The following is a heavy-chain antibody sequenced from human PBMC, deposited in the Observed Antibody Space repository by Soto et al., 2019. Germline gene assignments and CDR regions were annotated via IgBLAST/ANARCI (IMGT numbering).Heavy chain of an antibody. J-gene: IGHJ1*01. CDR1: GFTFADYA. V-gene: IGHV3-9*01. CDR2: INWNSGSI. CDR3: VKDESINWYSGHFRH. Sequence: LILSCSASGFTFADYAMHWVRQVPVKGLEWVSGINWNSGSIGYGDSVKGRFAISRDNAKNSLHLQMNSLSAEDTAFYYCVKDESINWYSGHFRHWGQGTLVTVSS. D-gene: IGHD6-13*01.